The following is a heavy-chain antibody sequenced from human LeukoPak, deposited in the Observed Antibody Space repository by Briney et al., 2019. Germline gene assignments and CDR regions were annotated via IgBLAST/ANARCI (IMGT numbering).Heavy chain of an antibody. CDR2: ISYDGSNK. D-gene: IGHD4-17*01. Sequence: GGSLRLSCAASGFTFSSYAMHWVRQAPGKGLEWVAVISYDGSNKYYADSVKGRFTISRDNSKNTLYLQMNSLRAEDTAAYYCARAVTTAAFDIWGQGTMVTVSS. V-gene: IGHV3-30-3*01. J-gene: IGHJ3*02. CDR3: ARAVTTAAFDI. CDR1: GFTFSSYA.